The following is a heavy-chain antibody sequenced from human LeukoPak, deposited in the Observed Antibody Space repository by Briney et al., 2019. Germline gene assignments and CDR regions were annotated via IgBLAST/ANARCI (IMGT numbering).Heavy chain of an antibody. CDR2: TYPGGSDT. D-gene: IGHD2-15*01. CDR1: GYSFTSYW. Sequence: GESLKISCKGSGYSFTSYWIAWARQMPGKGLEWMGITYPGGSDTRYSPSFQGQVTISVDKSINTAYLQWSSLKASDTAMYYCARLYCRGSTCYMGVDYWGQGTLVTVSS. CDR3: ARLYCRGSTCYMGVDY. J-gene: IGHJ4*02. V-gene: IGHV5-51*01.